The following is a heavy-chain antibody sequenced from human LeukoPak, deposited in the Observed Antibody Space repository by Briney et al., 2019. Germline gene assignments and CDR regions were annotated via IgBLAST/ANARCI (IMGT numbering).Heavy chain of an antibody. D-gene: IGHD2-15*01. CDR3: VIGVGWQPDY. V-gene: IGHV4-59*02. CDR1: GDSVTGYF. CDR2: IYKIGTT. J-gene: IGHJ4*02. Sequence: SETLSLTCTVFGDSVTGYFLNWVRQPPGKGLEWIGRIYKIGTTNYNPSLKSRLTISADTSKNQFSLQLRSVTAADTAVYYCVIGVGWQPDYWGQGALVTVSS.